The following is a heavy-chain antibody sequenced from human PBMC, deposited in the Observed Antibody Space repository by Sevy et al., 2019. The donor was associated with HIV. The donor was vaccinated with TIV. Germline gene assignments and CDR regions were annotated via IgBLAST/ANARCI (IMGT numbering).Heavy chain of an antibody. D-gene: IGHD4-17*01. CDR1: GGSISSSSYY. J-gene: IGHJ4*02. CDR2: IYYSGST. CDR3: ARHDYGDYGGVDY. V-gene: IGHV4-39*01. Sequence: SKTLSLTCTVSGGSISSSSYYWGWIRQPPGKGLEWIGSIYYSGSTYYNPSLKSRVTISVDTSKNQFSLKLSSVTAADTAVYYCARHDYGDYGGVDYWGQGTLVTVSS.